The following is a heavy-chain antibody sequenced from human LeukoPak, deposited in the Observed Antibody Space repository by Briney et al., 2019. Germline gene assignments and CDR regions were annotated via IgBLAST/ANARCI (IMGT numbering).Heavy chain of an antibody. Sequence: KTGGSLRLSCAASGFTFSTYAMTWVRQAPGKGLEWVSSISSSSSYIYYADSVKGRFTISRDNAKNSLYLQMNSLRAGDTAVYYCGVVGDTYNWNDGIIDYWGQGTLVTVSS. V-gene: IGHV3-21*01. CDR3: GVVGDTYNWNDGIIDY. D-gene: IGHD1-20*01. CDR1: GFTFSTYA. J-gene: IGHJ4*02. CDR2: ISSSSSYI.